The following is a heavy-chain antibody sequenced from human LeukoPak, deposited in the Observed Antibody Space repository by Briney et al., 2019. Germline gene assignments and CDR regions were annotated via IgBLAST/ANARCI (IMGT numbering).Heavy chain of an antibody. Sequence: GGSLRLSCAASGFTFSSYSMNRVRQAPGKGLEWVSSISGSSSYIYYADSVKGRFTISRDNAKNSLYLQMNSLRAEDTAVYYCARYRELRVLDFDYWGQGTLVTVSS. CDR1: GFTFSSYS. D-gene: IGHD1-26*01. V-gene: IGHV3-21*01. J-gene: IGHJ4*02. CDR2: ISGSSSYI. CDR3: ARYRELRVLDFDY.